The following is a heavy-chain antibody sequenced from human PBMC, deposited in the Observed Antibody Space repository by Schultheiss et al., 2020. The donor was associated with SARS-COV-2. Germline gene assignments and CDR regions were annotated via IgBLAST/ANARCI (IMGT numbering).Heavy chain of an antibody. D-gene: IGHD5-24*01. V-gene: IGHV1-69*10. CDR2: IIPILGIA. J-gene: IGHJ4*02. Sequence: SVKVSCKASGYTFTSYALHWVRQAPGQRLEWMGGIIPILGIANYAQKFQGRVTITADKSTSTAYMELSSLRSEDTAVYYCARVGEMATSYFDYWGQGTLVTVSS. CDR1: GYTFTSYA. CDR3: ARVGEMATSYFDY.